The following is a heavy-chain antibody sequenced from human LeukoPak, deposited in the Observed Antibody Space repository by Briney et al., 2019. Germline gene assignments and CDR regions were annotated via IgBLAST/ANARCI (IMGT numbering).Heavy chain of an antibody. Sequence: GRSLRLSCAASGFTFSFYNMYWVRQAPGKGLEWVGFIRSITYGGTTEYVASVKGRFTISRDDSKSIAYLQMDSLKTEDTAVYYCTRAPDGLTIVSSDWGQGTMVTVSS. CDR1: GFTFSFYN. D-gene: IGHD2-21*01. CDR3: TRAPDGLTIVSSD. J-gene: IGHJ4*02. CDR2: IRSITYGGTT. V-gene: IGHV3-49*04.